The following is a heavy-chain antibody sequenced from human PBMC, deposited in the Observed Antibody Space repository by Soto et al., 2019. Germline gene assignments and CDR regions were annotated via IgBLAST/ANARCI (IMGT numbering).Heavy chain of an antibody. J-gene: IGHJ4*02. D-gene: IGHD3-3*01. CDR1: GFTFSSYG. Sequence: PGGSLRLSCAASGFTFSSYGMHWVRQAPGKGLEWVAVICNGGTNIYYVDSVKGRFTISRDNSKNTLYLQMNSLRTEDTAVYYCARDPAYDFWSGYFKYYFDYWGQGTLVTVSS. CDR3: ARDPAYDFWSGYFKYYFDY. V-gene: IGHV3-33*01. CDR2: ICNGGTNI.